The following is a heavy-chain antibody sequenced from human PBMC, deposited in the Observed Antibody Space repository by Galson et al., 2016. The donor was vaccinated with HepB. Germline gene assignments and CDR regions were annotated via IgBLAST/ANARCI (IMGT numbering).Heavy chain of an antibody. D-gene: IGHD3-10*01. Sequence: SETLSLTCAVSGASVSGRNWWSWVRQSPGKGLEWIGEVFHSGDANYNPSLRSRVAMSVDRSKNHVSLRLMSVTAADTAIYYCVSYLIQAWVGSDAFDTWGQGTRVTVSS. CDR3: VSYLIQAWVGSDAFDT. J-gene: IGHJ3*02. CDR1: GASVSGRNW. CDR2: VFHSGDA. V-gene: IGHV4-4*02.